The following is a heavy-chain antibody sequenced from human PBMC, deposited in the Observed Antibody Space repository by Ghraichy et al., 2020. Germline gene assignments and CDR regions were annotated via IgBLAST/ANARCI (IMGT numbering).Heavy chain of an antibody. D-gene: IGHD5-12*01. CDR1: GGSVSSGTYY. Sequence: SETLSLTCTVSGGSVSSGTYYWSWIRQPPGKGLEWIGYIYYSGSTNYNPSLKSRVTISVDTSKNQFSLKLSSVTAADTAVYYCARDESGLASGSSYGMDVWGQGTTVTVSS. J-gene: IGHJ6*02. V-gene: IGHV4-61*01. CDR3: ARDESGLASGSSYGMDV. CDR2: IYYSGST.